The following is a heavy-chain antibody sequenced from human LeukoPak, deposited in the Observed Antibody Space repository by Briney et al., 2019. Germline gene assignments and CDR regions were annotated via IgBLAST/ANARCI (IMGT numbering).Heavy chain of an antibody. V-gene: IGHV5-51*01. Sequence: GESLKISCKASGYSLINHWIGWVRQMPAKGLDWMGIIYHGNADATYSPSFQGQVTISADKSTTTVYLQWSSLKASDTAMYYCARQGSYDNSGYSFDYWGQGTLVTVSS. D-gene: IGHD3-22*01. CDR1: GYSLINHW. J-gene: IGHJ4*02. CDR2: IYHGNADA. CDR3: ARQGSYDNSGYSFDY.